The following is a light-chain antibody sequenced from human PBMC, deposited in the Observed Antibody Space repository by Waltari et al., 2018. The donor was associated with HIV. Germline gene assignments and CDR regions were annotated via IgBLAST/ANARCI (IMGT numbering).Light chain of an antibody. Sequence: QSALTQPASVSGSPGQSITISCTGTSSNIGTYEYVSWYQQHSGKAPKLIMFEVSNRPSGVSKRFSASKSGDTASLTISGLQAEDEADYYCCSYTGTSAPLVFGGGTKLTVL. V-gene: IGLV2-14*01. CDR3: CSYTGTSAPLV. J-gene: IGLJ3*02. CDR2: EVS. CDR1: SSNIGTYEY.